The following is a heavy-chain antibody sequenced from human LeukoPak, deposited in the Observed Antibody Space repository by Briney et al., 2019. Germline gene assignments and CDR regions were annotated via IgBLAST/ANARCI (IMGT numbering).Heavy chain of an antibody. D-gene: IGHD4-11*01. CDR3: ARGSTVTANNFDF. CDR1: GFTFSSYS. J-gene: IGHJ4*02. V-gene: IGHV3-48*04. CDR2: ISSSSSTI. Sequence: GGSLRLSCAASGFTFSSYSMNWVRQAPGKGLEWVSYISSSSSTIYYADSVKGRFTISRDNAKNSLYLQMNSLRAEDTAVYYCARGSTVTANNFDFWGQGTLVTVSS.